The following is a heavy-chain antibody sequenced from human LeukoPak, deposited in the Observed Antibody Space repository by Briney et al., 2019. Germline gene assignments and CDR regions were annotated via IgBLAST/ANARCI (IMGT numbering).Heavy chain of an antibody. V-gene: IGHV4-59*01. CDR1: GGSISSYY. CDR2: IYYSGST. Sequence: SETLSLTCTVSGGSISSYYWSWIRQLPGKGLEWIGYIYYSGSTNYNPSLKSRVTISVDTSKNQFSLKLSSVTAADTAVYYCARALSRGARWFPSALDYWGQGTLVTVSS. J-gene: IGHJ4*02. D-gene: IGHD4-23*01. CDR3: ARALSRGARWFPSALDY.